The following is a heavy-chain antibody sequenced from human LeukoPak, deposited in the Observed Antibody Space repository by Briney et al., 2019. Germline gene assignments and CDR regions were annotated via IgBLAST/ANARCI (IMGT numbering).Heavy chain of an antibody. CDR2: INHSGST. CDR3: ARAGPVGATPQFDY. V-gene: IGHV4-34*01. J-gene: IGHJ4*02. Sequence: PSETLSLTCAVYGGSFSGYYWSWIRQPPGKGLEWIGEINHSGSTNYNPSLKSRVTISVDTSKNQFSLKLSSVTAADTAVYYCARAGPVGATPQFDYWGQGTLVTVSS. CDR1: GGSFSGYY. D-gene: IGHD1-26*01.